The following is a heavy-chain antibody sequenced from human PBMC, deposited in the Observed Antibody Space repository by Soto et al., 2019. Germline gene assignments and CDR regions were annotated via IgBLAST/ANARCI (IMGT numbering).Heavy chain of an antibody. CDR3: TTLGPS. Sequence: ELHLVESGGGWVKPGGSLTLSCVASGFTFGDAWMNWVRQAAGKGLEWVGHVKTKSEGETTDYAAPVKGRFTIWRDDSTNTLYLQMDSLKSEDTGKYFCTTLGPSWGQGTQVTVSS. CDR2: VKTKSEGETT. J-gene: IGHJ5*02. V-gene: IGHV3-15*07. CDR1: GFTFGDAW.